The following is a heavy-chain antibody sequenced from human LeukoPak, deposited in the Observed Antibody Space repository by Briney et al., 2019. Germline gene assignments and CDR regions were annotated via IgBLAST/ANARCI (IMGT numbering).Heavy chain of an antibody. J-gene: IGHJ4*02. CDR2: TYYRSKWYN. CDR1: GDSVSSNSAA. D-gene: IGHD6-13*01. CDR3: ARGLEYSSSWYVSFDY. V-gene: IGHV6-1*01. Sequence: SQTLSLTCAISGDSVSSNSAAWNWIRQSPSRGLEWLGRTYYRSKWYNDYAVSVKSRITINPDTSKNQFSLQLNSVTPEDTAVYYCARGLEYSSSWYVSFDYWGQGTLVTVSS.